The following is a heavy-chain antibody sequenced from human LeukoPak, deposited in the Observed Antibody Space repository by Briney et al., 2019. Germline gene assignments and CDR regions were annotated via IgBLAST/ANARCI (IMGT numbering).Heavy chain of an antibody. D-gene: IGHD1-26*01. CDR1: GYTFTTYS. CDR3: ARGLGGSGSYFLAFDY. V-gene: IGHV1-18*01. Sequence: GASVTVSCKASGYTFTTYSINWVRQAPGQGLEWMGWISAYNGNTQYAQKLQGRVTMTTDTSTSTAYMELRSLRSDDTAVYYCARGLGGSGSYFLAFDYWGQGTLVTVSS. CDR2: ISAYNGNT. J-gene: IGHJ4*02.